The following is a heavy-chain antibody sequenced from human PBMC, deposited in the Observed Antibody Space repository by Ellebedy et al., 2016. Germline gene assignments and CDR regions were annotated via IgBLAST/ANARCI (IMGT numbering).Heavy chain of an antibody. Sequence: GESLKISXVASGFTFSDYAMNWVRQSPGKGLEWVSSVVGRGDRYFYSDSVKGRFTISRQNSQRTVFLQINSLRVDDTAVYFCAKFSGRYFGDTYYYYMDVWGKGTTVTVS. J-gene: IGHJ6*03. CDR1: GFTFSDYA. V-gene: IGHV3-23*01. CDR2: VVGRGDRY. CDR3: AKFSGRYFGDTYYYYMDV. D-gene: IGHD1-26*01.